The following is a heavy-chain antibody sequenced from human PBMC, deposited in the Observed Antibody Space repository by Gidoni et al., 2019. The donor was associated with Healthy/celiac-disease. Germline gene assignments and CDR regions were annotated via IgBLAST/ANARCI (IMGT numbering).Heavy chain of an antibody. J-gene: IGHJ4*02. V-gene: IGHV4-4*02. CDR2: NYHSGST. D-gene: IGHD3-9*01. CDR3: ASDVLRYFDWSKRARPFDY. CDR1: GGSLSSIDW. Sequence: QVQLQESGTGLVKPSGTLSVTCAVSGGSLSSIDWGSWVRQPPGKGLEWIGENYHSGSTTYNPSLKSRVTISVDKAKNQFSLKLSSVTAADTAVYYCASDVLRYFDWSKRARPFDYWGQGTLVTVSS.